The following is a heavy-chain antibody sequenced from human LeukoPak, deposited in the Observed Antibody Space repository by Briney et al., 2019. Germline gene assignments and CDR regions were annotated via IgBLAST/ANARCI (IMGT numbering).Heavy chain of an antibody. V-gene: IGHV3-53*01. CDR2: IYSGGST. CDR3: ARSGSYPHFDY. D-gene: IGHD1-26*01. J-gene: IGHJ4*02. Sequence: GGSLRLSCAASGFTVSSNYMSWVSQAPGKGLEWVSVIYSGGSTYYADSVKGRFTISRDNSKNTLYLQMNSLRAEDTAVYYCARSGSYPHFDYWGQGTLVTVSS. CDR1: GFTVSSNY.